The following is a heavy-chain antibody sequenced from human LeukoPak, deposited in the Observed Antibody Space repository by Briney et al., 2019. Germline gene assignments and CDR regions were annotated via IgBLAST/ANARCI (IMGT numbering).Heavy chain of an antibody. CDR2: IYHSGST. CDR3: ASRIATAGSVDY. D-gene: IGHD6-13*01. J-gene: IGHJ4*02. Sequence: SETLSLTCTVSGGSISSYYWSCIRQPPGKGLEWIGYIYHSGSTYYNPSLKSRVTISVDRSKNQFSLKLSSVTAADTAVYYCASRIATAGSVDYWGQGTLVTVSS. V-gene: IGHV4-59*12. CDR1: GGSISSYY.